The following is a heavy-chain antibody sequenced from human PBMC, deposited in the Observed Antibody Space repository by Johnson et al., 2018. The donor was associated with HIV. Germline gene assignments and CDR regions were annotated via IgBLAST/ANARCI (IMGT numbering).Heavy chain of an antibody. CDR3: ASPTSGYSGVKAFDI. CDR1: GFNFSNHA. D-gene: IGHD3-22*01. V-gene: IGHV3-7*01. Sequence: VQLVESGGGLVQPGGSLRLSCAASGFNFSNHAMSWVRQAPGKGLEWVANIKQDGSEKYYVDSVKGRFTISRDNAKNSLYVQMSSLRAEDTAVYYCASPTSGYSGVKAFDIWGHGTMVTVSS. CDR2: IKQDGSEK. J-gene: IGHJ3*02.